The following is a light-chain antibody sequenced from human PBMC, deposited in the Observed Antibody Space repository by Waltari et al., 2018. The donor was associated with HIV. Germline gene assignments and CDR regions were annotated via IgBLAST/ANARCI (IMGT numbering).Light chain of an antibody. J-gene: IGLJ3*02. CDR3: AAWYDSLNGLWV. CDR2: GNN. CDR1: SSNIGSNT. V-gene: IGLV1-44*01. Sequence: QSVLTQPPSTSGTPGQRVTISCSGSSSNIGSNTVNWSQHLPGTATKLLIYGNNQRHSGVLDRFSGSKSGNSGSLAISGLQSEDEADYYCAAWYDSLNGLWVFGGGTKLTVL.